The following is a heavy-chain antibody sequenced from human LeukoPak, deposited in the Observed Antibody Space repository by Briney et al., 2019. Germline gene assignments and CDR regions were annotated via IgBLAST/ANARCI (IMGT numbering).Heavy chain of an antibody. J-gene: IGHJ4*02. CDR3: AKDDVWSGFYYDC. V-gene: IGHV3-7*03. CDR1: GFTFSSFC. Sequence: GSLTLSCAASGFTFSSFCMNWVRQAPGKGLEWVGNVKRDGSENYYMDSLKGRFTIFRDNATNSLYLEITSLTAEATAVDYCAKDDVWSGFYYDCWGQGTLVTVSS. CDR2: VKRDGSEN. D-gene: IGHD3-3*01.